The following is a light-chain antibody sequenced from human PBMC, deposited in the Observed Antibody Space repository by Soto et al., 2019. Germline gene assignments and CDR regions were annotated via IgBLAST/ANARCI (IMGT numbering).Light chain of an antibody. V-gene: IGKV1-5*01. J-gene: IGKJ2*01. CDR2: DAS. CDR3: QQYNSYGT. Sequence: DLQMTQSPSTLSASVGDRVTITCRASQSIDSSLAWYQQKPRKGPKLLIYDASTLESGVPSRFSGSGFGTEFALTISSLQPDDFATFYCQQYNSYGTFGQGTKLEI. CDR1: QSIDSS.